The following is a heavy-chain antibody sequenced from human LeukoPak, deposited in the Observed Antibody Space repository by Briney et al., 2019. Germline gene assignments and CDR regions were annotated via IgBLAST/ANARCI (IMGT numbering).Heavy chain of an antibody. CDR3: ARESTGGSLEIDY. J-gene: IGHJ4*02. CDR2: ISAYNGDT. V-gene: IGHV1-18*01. CDR1: GYTFNTYG. Sequence: APVKVSCKASGYTFNTYGIIWVRQAPGQGLEWMGWISAYNGDTTYAQKLQGRVTLTTDASTSTAYMELRSLRSDDTAVYYCARESTGGSLEIDYWGQGTLVTVSS. D-gene: IGHD2-8*02.